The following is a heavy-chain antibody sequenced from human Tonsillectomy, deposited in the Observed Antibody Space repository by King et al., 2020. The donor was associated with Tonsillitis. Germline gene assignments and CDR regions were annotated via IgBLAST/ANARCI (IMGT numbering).Heavy chain of an antibody. J-gene: IGHJ4*02. Sequence: VQLVQSGGGLVQPGGSLRLSCAASGFTFSSYAMSWVRLAAGKGLEWVSGISGSGGSTYYADSVKGRFTISRDNSKNTLYLHMNSRRAEDTAVYYCSKDRVTTFDRIFDYWGQGTLVTVSS. CDR3: SKDRVTTFDRIFDY. CDR1: GFTFSSYA. CDR2: ISGSGGST. D-gene: IGHD4-17*01. V-gene: IGHV3-23*04.